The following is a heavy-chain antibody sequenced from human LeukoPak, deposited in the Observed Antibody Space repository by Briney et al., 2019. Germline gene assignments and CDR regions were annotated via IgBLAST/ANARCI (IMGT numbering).Heavy chain of an antibody. CDR1: GFTFSSYG. CDR3: ATYMNWVAGDV. Sequence: GGSLRLSCAASGFTFSSYGMHWVRQAPGKGLEWVADIKKDGSEKDYVDSVKGRFTISRDNAKNSLYLQMDSLRAEDTAVYYCATYMNWVAGDVWGQGTTVSVSS. CDR2: IKKDGSEK. V-gene: IGHV3-7*01. J-gene: IGHJ6*02. D-gene: IGHD7-27*01.